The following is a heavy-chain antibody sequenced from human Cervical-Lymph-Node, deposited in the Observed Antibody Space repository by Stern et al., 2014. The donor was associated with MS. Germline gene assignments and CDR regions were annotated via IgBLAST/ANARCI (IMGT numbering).Heavy chain of an antibody. CDR2: ISAYNGNT. V-gene: IGHV1-18*01. CDR1: GYTFTSYG. J-gene: IGHJ3*02. CDR3: ARGLLGSENAFDI. Sequence: VQLEESGAEVKKPGASVKVSCKASGYTFTSYGISWVRQAPGPGLERVGLISAYNGNTNYAQKLQGRVTMTTDTSTSTAYMELRSLRSDDTAVYYCARGLLGSENAFDIWGQGTMVTVSS. D-gene: IGHD2-15*01.